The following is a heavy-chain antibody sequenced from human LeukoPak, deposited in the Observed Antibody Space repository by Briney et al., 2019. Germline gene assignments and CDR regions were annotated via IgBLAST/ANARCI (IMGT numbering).Heavy chain of an antibody. Sequence: SETLSLTCAVSGGSISTRYYYWGWIRQPPGKGLEWIGTIHDSGSTYYSPSLKSQVTISVGTSNNQFSLKLSSVAAGDTAVYYCASLYFYGSGSFPNYWGQGILVTVST. D-gene: IGHD3-10*01. J-gene: IGHJ4*02. CDR2: IHDSGST. V-gene: IGHV4-39*01. CDR3: ASLYFYGSGSFPNY. CDR1: GGSISTRYYY.